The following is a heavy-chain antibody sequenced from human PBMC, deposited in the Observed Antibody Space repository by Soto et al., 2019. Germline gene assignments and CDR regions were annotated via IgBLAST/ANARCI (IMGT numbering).Heavy chain of an antibody. CDR2: INHSGST. Sequence: PSETLSLTCAVYGGSFSGYYWSWIRQPPGKGLEWIGEINHSGSTNYNPSLKSRVTISVDTSKNQFSLKPSSVTAADTAVYYCARGRRFYSAPGSYYTTIDYCGQGTLVTVS. CDR3: ARGRRFYSAPGSYYTTIDY. J-gene: IGHJ4*02. D-gene: IGHD3-10*01. CDR1: GGSFSGYY. V-gene: IGHV4-34*01.